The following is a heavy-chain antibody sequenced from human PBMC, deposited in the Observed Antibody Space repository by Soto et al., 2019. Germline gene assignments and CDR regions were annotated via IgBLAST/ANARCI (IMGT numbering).Heavy chain of an antibody. CDR2: ISAYNGNT. V-gene: IGHV1-18*01. D-gene: IGHD1-26*01. Sequence: QVQLVQSGAELKKPGASVKVSCKASGYTFRNYGINWGRQAHGQGLEWMGWISAYNGNTKYAQKVQGRVTTAKDTPTSTAYMELRSRTSNATAVYYCARDGRKFVTTSDNVDVWGQGPTVTISA. CDR1: GYTFRNYG. J-gene: IGHJ3*01. CDR3: ARDGRKFVTTSDNVDV.